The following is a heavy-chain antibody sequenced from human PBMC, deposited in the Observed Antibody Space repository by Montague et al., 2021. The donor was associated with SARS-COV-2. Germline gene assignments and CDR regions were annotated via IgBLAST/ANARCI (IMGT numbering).Heavy chain of an antibody. D-gene: IGHD3-22*01. V-gene: IGHV4-30-4*08. CDR2: IYSTGDT. Sequence: TLSLTCTVSGGAINRGDYYWTWIRQPPGKGLEWIGNIYSTGDTSYSPSLKGRVGISLDTSKNQVSLNLRSVAAADTAVYYCARAATITMIVVVIDAFDIWGQGTMVTVSS. CDR1: GGAINRGDYY. CDR3: ARAATITMIVVVIDAFDI. J-gene: IGHJ3*02.